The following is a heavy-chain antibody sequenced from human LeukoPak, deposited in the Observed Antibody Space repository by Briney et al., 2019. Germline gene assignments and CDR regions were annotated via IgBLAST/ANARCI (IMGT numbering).Heavy chain of an antibody. CDR2: IYYGDNT. Sequence: SETLSLTCSISGGSFSSYFWSWIRQPPGKGLEWVGAIYYGDNTKYNPSVKSRVTISVDTSKNQFSLKLTSVTAADTAVYYCARTTEGDRNGYHYYMDVWGKGTTVTVSS. D-gene: IGHD2/OR15-2a*01. CDR3: ARTTEGDRNGYHYYMDV. V-gene: IGHV4-59*01. J-gene: IGHJ6*03. CDR1: GGSFSSYF.